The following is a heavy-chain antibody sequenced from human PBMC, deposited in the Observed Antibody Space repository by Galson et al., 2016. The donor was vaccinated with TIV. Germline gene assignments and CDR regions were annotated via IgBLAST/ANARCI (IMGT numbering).Heavy chain of an antibody. V-gene: IGHV4-31*03. CDR2: IYYSGST. Sequence: LSLTCNVSGGSISNGGSFWSWIRLHPGKGLEWIGNIYYSGSTYYNPSLKSRVTISVDTSQNQFSLILRSVTAADTAVYYCARWADSGSYYDYFQDWGQGTLVTVSS. J-gene: IGHJ1*01. CDR3: ARWADSGSYYDYFQD. CDR1: GGSISNGGSF. D-gene: IGHD1-26*01.